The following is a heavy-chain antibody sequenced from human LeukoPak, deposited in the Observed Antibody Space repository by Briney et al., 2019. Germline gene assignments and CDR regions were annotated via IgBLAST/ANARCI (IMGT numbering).Heavy chain of an antibody. CDR1: GLTFSSHG. D-gene: IGHD2-15*01. J-gene: IGHJ4*02. CDR3: TADGCGGTCYFGH. CDR2: IWYDGSDK. V-gene: IGHV3-33*01. Sequence: PGGSLRLSCAASGLTFSSHGMHWVRQAPGKGLEWVALIWYDGSDKYYADSVRGRFTITRDNAKNMLYLQMNSLGVEDTAVYYCTADGCGGTCYFGHWGQGALVTVSS.